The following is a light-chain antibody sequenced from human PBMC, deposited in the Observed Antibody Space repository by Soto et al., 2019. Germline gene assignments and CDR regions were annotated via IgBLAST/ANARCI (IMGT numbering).Light chain of an antibody. CDR2: DAS. V-gene: IGKV1-5*01. J-gene: IGKJ4*01. CDR1: QSISSW. CDR3: QQYNSYSLT. Sequence: DIQMTQSPSTLSASVGDRVTITCRASQSISSWLAWYQQKPGKAPKLLIYDASSVESGVPSRFSGSGSGTEFTLTISSLQPDAFATYYCQQYNSYSLTFGGGTKVEIK.